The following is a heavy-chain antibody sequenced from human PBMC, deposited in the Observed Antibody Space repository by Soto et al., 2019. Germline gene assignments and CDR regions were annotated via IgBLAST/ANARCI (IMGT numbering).Heavy chain of an antibody. CDR3: ASRIAAAGKSPFDY. V-gene: IGHV1-69*06. CDR2: IIPIFGTA. J-gene: IGHJ4*02. Sequence: ASVKVSCKASGGTFSSYAISWVRQAPGQGLEWMGGIIPIFGTANYAQKFQGRVTITADKSTSTAYMELSSLRSEDTAVYYCASRIAAAGKSPFDYWGQGTLVTVSS. D-gene: IGHD6-13*01. CDR1: GGTFSSYA.